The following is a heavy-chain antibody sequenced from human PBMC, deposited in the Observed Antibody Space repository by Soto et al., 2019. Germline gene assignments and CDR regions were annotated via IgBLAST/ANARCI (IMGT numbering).Heavy chain of an antibody. CDR3: ARDSSITRRSDWFDP. CDR2: INPSSGSI. V-gene: IGHV1-46*01. J-gene: IGHJ5*02. D-gene: IGHD3-10*01. CDR1: GYTFTSYD. Sequence: GASEKVSCKASGYTFTSYDMHWVRQAPGQRLDWMGIINPSSGSISYAQKFQGRVTMTRDTSTSTVYMELSSLRSEDTAVYYCARDSSITRRSDWFDPWGQGTLVTVS.